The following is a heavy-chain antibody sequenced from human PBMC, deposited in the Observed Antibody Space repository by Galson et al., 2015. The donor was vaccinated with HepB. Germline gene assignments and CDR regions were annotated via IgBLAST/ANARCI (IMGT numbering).Heavy chain of an antibody. Sequence: SVKVSCKASGYTFTSYYMHWVRQAPGQGLEWMGIINPSGGSTSYAQKLQGRVTMTRDTSTSTVYMELSSLRSEDTAVYYCARGDVNYYDSSGFEGVAFDIWGQGTMVTVSS. D-gene: IGHD3-22*01. V-gene: IGHV1-46*04. CDR2: INPSGGST. J-gene: IGHJ3*02. CDR3: ARGDVNYYDSSGFEGVAFDI. CDR1: GYTFTSYY.